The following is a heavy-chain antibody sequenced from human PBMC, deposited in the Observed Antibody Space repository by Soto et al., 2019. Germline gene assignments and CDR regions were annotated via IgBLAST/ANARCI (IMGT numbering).Heavy chain of an antibody. V-gene: IGHV3-48*01. J-gene: IGHJ4*02. CDR3: VRDEAVLADH. CDR2: IGSGSEGI. D-gene: IGHD6-19*01. CDR1: GFTFSSFS. Sequence: EVQLVESGGGVVQPGGALRLYCAASGFTFSSFSLNWVRQAPGKRLEWIAFIGSGSEGIQYADSGRGRFTISRDNAENSLSLQMHSLRVDDTAVYYCVRDEAVLADHWGLGTRVTVSS.